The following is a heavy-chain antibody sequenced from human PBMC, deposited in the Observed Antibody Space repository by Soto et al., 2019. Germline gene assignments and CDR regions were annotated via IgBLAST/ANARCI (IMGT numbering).Heavy chain of an antibody. Sequence: QLQLQESGPGLVKPSETLSLTCTVSGGSISSSSYYWGWIRQPPGKGLEWIGSIYYSGSTYYNPDLKSRVTISVDTSKNHFSLKLSSVTAAATAVYYCATQEVGGSYVYTFDPWGQGTLVTVSS. CDR3: ATQEVGGSYVYTFDP. CDR2: IYYSGST. J-gene: IGHJ5*02. V-gene: IGHV4-39*02. D-gene: IGHD1-26*01. CDR1: GGSISSSSYY.